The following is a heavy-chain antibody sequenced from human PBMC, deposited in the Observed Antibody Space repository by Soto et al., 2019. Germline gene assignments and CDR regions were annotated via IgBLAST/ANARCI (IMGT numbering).Heavy chain of an antibody. V-gene: IGHV4-34*01. CDR3: ASYNVSYFDY. CDR2: INHSGST. J-gene: IGHJ4*02. D-gene: IGHD1-20*01. CDR1: GVSFSGYY. Sequence: PSETLSLTCAVYGVSFSGYYWSWIRQPPGKGLEWIGEINHSGSTNYNPSLKSRVTISVDTSKNQFSLKLSSVTAADTAVYYCASYNVSYFDYWGQGTLVTVSS.